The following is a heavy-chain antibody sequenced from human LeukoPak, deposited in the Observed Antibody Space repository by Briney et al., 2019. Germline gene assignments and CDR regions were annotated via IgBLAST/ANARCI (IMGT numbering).Heavy chain of an antibody. J-gene: IGHJ4*02. D-gene: IGHD1-26*01. CDR3: TTDIPDSGIH. V-gene: IGHV3-15*01. CDR2: IKRKPYGGAS. Sequence: GTSLSLSCAASGFNFSSYAMHWVRQAPSRGWEWVGRIKRKPYGGASDYAAHVKGRFPISGDDSKNTRYLQMNSLKTEDTAVYYCTTDIPDSGIHWGQGTLVTVSS. CDR1: GFNFSSYA.